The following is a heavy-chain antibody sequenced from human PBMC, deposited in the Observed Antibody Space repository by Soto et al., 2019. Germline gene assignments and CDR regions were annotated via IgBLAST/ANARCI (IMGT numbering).Heavy chain of an antibody. D-gene: IGHD1-1*01. J-gene: IGHJ4*02. CDR3: ASHHFCSQLL. CDR2: IYHTGDY. CDR1: GGSIIRDNW. Sequence: QVRLQESGPGLVKPSGTLSLTCAVSGGSIIRDNWWSWVRQPPGKGLEWIGEIYHTGDYNYNPSLKSRVTLSVDTSKNLFYLDLIYVTAADTAVYFCASHHFCSQLLWGQGTLVTVSS. V-gene: IGHV4-4*02.